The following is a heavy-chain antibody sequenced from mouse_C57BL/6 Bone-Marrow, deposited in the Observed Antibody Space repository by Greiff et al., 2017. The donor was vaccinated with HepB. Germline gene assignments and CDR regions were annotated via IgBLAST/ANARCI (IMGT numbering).Heavy chain of an antibody. J-gene: IGHJ4*01. V-gene: IGHV1-69*01. Sequence: VQLQQPGAELVMPGASVKLSCKASGYTFTSYWMHWVKQRPGQGLEWIGEIDPSDSYTNYNQKFKGKSTLTVDKSSSTAYMQLSSLTSEDSAVYYCARSLRRYAMDYWGQGTSVTVSS. CDR2: IDPSDSYT. CDR3: ARSLRRYAMDY. D-gene: IGHD2-12*01. CDR1: GYTFTSYW.